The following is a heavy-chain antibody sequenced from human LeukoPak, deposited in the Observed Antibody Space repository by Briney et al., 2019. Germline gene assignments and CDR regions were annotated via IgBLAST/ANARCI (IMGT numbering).Heavy chain of an antibody. CDR2: ISYDGSNK. V-gene: IGHV3-30-3*01. Sequence: PGRSLRLSCAASGFTFSSYAMHWVRQAPGKGLEWVAVISYDGSNKYYADSVKGRFTISRDNSKNTLYLQMNSLRAEDTAVYYCARDPTFPESVFDYWGQGTLVTVSS. J-gene: IGHJ4*02. CDR3: ARDPTFPESVFDY. D-gene: IGHD1-14*01. CDR1: GFTFSSYA.